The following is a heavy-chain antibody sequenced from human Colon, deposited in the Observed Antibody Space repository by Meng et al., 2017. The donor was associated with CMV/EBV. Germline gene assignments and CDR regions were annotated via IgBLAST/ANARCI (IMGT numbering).Heavy chain of an antibody. CDR3: VNRAYSYGQDF. CDR2: IYYTGDT. Sequence: SETLSLTCNVSGASISTSSYYWGWIRQPPGKGLEWIGSIYYTGDTYYSPSLESRVTISVDTSKNQFSLKLSSVAAADTALYYCVNRAYSYGQDFWGQGTLVTVSS. D-gene: IGHD5-18*01. J-gene: IGHJ4*02. V-gene: IGHV4-39*07. CDR1: GASISTSSYY.